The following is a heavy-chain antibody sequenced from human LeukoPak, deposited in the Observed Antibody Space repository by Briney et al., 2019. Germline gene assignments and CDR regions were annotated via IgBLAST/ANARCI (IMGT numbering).Heavy chain of an antibody. J-gene: IGHJ6*03. V-gene: IGHV3-7*01. CDR1: GFTFNIYS. Sequence: GGSLRLSCAASGFTFNIYSMTWVRQAPGKGLEWVSNIIPDGSAPYYVDSVRGRFTISRDNAKSSLYLQMNSLRAEDTAVYYCASDGIVLEGRDASHMVVGGERPTVTVSS. CDR3: ASDGIVLEGRDASHMVV. CDR2: IIPDGSAP. D-gene: IGHD2-8*01.